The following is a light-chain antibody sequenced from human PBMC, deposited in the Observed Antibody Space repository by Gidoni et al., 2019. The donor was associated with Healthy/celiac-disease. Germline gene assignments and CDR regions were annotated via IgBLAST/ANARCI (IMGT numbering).Light chain of an antibody. CDR1: SSDVGSYNL. CDR3: CSYAGSSTL. CDR2: EGS. Sequence: QFALTPPASVSGSPGQSITISCTGTSSDVGSYNLVSWYQQHPGKAPKLMIYEGSKRPSGVSNRFSGSKSGNTASLTISGLQAEDEADYYCCSYAGSSTLFGGGTKLTVL. J-gene: IGLJ2*01. V-gene: IGLV2-23*01.